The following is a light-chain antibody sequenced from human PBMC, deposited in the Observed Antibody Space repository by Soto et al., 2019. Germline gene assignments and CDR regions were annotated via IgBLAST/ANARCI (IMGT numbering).Light chain of an antibody. V-gene: IGLV2-11*01. Sequence: QSALTQPRSVSGSPGQSVTISCTGTSSDVGGYNYVSWYQQHPGKVPKLMIYDVSKRPSGVPDRFSGSKSGNTASLTISGLQAEDEADYYCCSFAGSLYVFGPGTKLTVL. CDR1: SSDVGGYNY. CDR2: DVS. CDR3: CSFAGSLYV. J-gene: IGLJ1*01.